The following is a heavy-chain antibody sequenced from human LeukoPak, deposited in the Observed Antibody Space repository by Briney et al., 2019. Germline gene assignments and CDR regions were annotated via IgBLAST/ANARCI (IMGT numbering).Heavy chain of an antibody. CDR1: GGVFTTYA. CDR3: TIIPNVILFTHYFEY. D-gene: IGHD2-21*01. CDR2: IIPFLGTT. V-gene: IGHV1-69*13. J-gene: IGHJ4*02. Sequence: SVKVSCKASGGVFTTYAISWVRQAPGQGLEWMGGIIPFLGTTNYAQKFQGRVTITADEPTRTAYMELTYLRSDDTAVYYCTIIPNVILFTHYFEYWGQGTLVTVSS.